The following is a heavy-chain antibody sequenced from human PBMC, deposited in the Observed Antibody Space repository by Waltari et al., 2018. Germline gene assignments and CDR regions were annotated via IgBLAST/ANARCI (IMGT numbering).Heavy chain of an antibody. CDR1: GGSISSHY. CDR3: ARELDYFDY. V-gene: IGHV4-59*11. CDR2: LYYSGST. Sequence: QVQLQESGPGLVKPSETLSLTCTVSGGSISSHYWSWIRQPPGKGLEWIGYLYYSGSTNYNPSLKSRVTISVDTSKNQFSLKLSSVTAADTAVYYCARELDYFDYWGQGTLVTVSS. J-gene: IGHJ4*02.